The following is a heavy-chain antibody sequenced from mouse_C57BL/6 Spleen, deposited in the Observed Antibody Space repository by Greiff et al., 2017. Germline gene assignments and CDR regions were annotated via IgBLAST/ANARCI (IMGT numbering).Heavy chain of an antibody. Sequence: VQLQQSGPGLVKPSQSLSLTCSVTGYSITSGYYWNWIRQFPGNKLEWMGYISYDGSNNYNPSLKNRISITRDTSKNQFFLKLNSVTTEDTATYYCARTDGSSYAWFAYWGQGTLVTVSA. CDR2: ISYDGSN. CDR3: ARTDGSSYAWFAY. CDR1: GYSITSGYY. V-gene: IGHV3-6*01. D-gene: IGHD1-1*01. J-gene: IGHJ3*01.